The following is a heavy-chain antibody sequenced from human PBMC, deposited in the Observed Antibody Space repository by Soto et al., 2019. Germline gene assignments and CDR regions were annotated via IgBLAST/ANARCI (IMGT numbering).Heavy chain of an antibody. V-gene: IGHV4-59*01. J-gene: IGHJ4*02. CDR1: GGSISSYY. Sequence: QVQLQESGPGLVKPSETLSLTCTVSGGSISSYYWSWIRQPPGKGLEWIGYIYYSGSTNYNPSLKGRVPISVDTSKNQFSLKLSSVTAADTAVYYCARHGAGYDYVWGSYRAFDYWGQGTLVTVSS. D-gene: IGHD3-16*02. CDR3: ARHGAGYDYVWGSYRAFDY. CDR2: IYYSGST.